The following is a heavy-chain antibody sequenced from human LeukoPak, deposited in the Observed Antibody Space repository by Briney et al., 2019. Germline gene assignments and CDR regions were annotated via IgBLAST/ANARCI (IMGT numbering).Heavy chain of an antibody. Sequence: PGRSLRLSCAASGFTFDDYAMHWVRQAPGKGLEWVSGISWNSGSIGYADSVKGRFTISRDNAKNSLYLQMNSLRAEDTAVYYCAREEVAEYYFDYWGQGTLVTVSS. V-gene: IGHV3-9*01. CDR3: AREEVAEYYFDY. CDR2: ISWNSGSI. CDR1: GFTFDDYA. J-gene: IGHJ4*02. D-gene: IGHD6-13*01.